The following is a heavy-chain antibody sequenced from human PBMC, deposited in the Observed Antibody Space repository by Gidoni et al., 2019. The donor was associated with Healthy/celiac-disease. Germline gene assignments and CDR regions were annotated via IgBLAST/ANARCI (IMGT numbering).Heavy chain of an antibody. V-gene: IGHV3-33*01. CDR2: IWYDGSNK. D-gene: IGHD1-26*01. Sequence: QVQLVESGGGVVQPGRSMRLSCAASGFPFSSYGMNWVRQATGKGLEWVAVIWYDGSNKYYADSVKGRFTISRDNSKNTLYLQMNSLRAEDTAVYYCAREWISRYSGRTGHFDYWGQGTLVTVSS. J-gene: IGHJ4*02. CDR3: AREWISRYSGRTGHFDY. CDR1: GFPFSSYG.